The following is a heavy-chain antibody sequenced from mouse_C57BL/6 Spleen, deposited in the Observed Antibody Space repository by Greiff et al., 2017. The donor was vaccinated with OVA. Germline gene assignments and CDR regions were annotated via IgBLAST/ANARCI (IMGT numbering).Heavy chain of an antibody. CDR3: ARSDYSNYYFDY. J-gene: IGHJ2*01. D-gene: IGHD2-5*01. V-gene: IGHV1-53*01. Sequence: QVQLQQSGTELVKPGASVKLSCKASGYTFTSYWMHWVKQRPGQGLEWIGNINPSNGGTNYNEKFKSKATLTVDKSSSTAYMQLSSLTSEDSAVYDCARSDYSNYYFDYWGQGTTLTVSS. CDR1: GYTFTSYW. CDR2: INPSNGGT.